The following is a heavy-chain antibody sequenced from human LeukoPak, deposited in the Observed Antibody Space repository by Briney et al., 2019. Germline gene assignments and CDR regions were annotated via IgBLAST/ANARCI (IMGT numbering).Heavy chain of an antibody. J-gene: IGHJ4*02. D-gene: IGHD6-19*01. CDR1: GGSISSYY. CDR3: ARESGAVDGYFDY. CDR2: IYYSGST. V-gene: IGHV4-59*01. Sequence: SETLSLTCTVSGGSISSYYWSWIRQPPGKGLEWIGYIYYSGSTNYNPSLKSRVTISVDTSKNQFSLKLSSVTAADTAVYYCARESGAVDGYFDYWGQGTLVTVSS.